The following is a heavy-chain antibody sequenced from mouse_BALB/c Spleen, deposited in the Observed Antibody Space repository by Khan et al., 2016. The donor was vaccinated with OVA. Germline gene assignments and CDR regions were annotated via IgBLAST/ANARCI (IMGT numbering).Heavy chain of an antibody. CDR1: GYTFTENT. V-gene: IGHV1-18*01. CDR3: ARDAGRY. J-gene: IGHJ4*01. CDR2: INPKNGVT. Sequence: VQLKQSGPELVKPGASVKISCKTSGYTFTENTLHWVKQSHGKSLEWIGVINPKNGVTSYNQKFKGKGTLTVDKSSSKAYMEFRSLTSEASAVYYCARDAGRYGGQGTSVTVSS. D-gene: IGHD3-3*01.